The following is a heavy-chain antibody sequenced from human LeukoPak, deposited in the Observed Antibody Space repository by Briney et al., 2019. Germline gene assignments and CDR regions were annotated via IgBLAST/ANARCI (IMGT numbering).Heavy chain of an antibody. CDR1: GGSLSGYH. V-gene: IGHV4-34*01. CDR3: ARQGCTASSCYFPLWD. CDR2: IYHSGTT. D-gene: IGHD6-13*01. J-gene: IGHJ4*02. Sequence: SETLSLTCGVYGGSLSGYHWNWIRQPPGKGLEWIGNIYHSGTTNYNPSLKSRVTISADTSKNQFSLNLRSVTAADTAVYYCARQGCTASSCYFPLWDWGQGTLVTVSS.